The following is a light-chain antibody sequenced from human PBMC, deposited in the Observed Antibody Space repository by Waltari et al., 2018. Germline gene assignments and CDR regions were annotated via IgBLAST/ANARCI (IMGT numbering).Light chain of an antibody. J-gene: IGLJ2*01. V-gene: IGLV3-25*03. CDR2: RNT. Sequence: SPGLTQPPSVSMSPGQTAIITCSGDELADKYIYWFQQKSGQAPVVVIRRNTGRPSGIPERFSASDSGTTGTLVISGVQAEDEAEYYCQSADDSGDHVLFGGGTKLTVL. CDR3: QSADDSGDHVL. CDR1: ELADKY.